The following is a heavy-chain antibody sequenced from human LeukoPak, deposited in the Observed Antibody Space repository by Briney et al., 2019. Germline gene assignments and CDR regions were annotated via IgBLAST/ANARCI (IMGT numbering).Heavy chain of an antibody. Sequence: ASVNVSCKASGYTFTSYGISWVRQAPGQGLEWMGWISAYNGNTNYAQKLQGRVTMTTDTSTSTAYMELRSLRSDDTAVYYCARGYYDSSDFEYFQHWGQGTLVTVSS. CDR2: ISAYNGNT. CDR1: GYTFTSYG. CDR3: ARGYYDSSDFEYFQH. J-gene: IGHJ1*01. D-gene: IGHD3-22*01. V-gene: IGHV1-18*01.